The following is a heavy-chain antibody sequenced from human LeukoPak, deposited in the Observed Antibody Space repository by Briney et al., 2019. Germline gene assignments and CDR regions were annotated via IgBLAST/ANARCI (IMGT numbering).Heavy chain of an antibody. CDR1: GFTFSSYA. CDR2: IGGSGGST. D-gene: IGHD6-19*01. V-gene: IGHV3-23*01. J-gene: IGHJ3*02. Sequence: GGSLRLSCAASGFTFSSYAMSWVRQAPGKGLEWVSAIGGSGGSTYYADSVKGRFTISRDNPKKTLYLQMNSLRAEDMALYYCAKDSQWLVLGGAFDIWGQGTMVTVSS. CDR3: AKDSQWLVLGGAFDI.